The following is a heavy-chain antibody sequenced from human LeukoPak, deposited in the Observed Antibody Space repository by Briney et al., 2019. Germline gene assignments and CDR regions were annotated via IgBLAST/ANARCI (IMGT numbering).Heavy chain of an antibody. CDR1: GFTFSSYA. V-gene: IGHV3-30*04. J-gene: IGHJ4*02. CDR2: ISYDGSNK. Sequence: GGSLRLSCAASGFTFSSYAMHWVRQAPGKGLEWVAVISYDGSNKYYADSVKGRFTISRDNSKNTLYLQMNSLKTEDTALYYCTTDSDDFDYWGQGTLVTVSS. D-gene: IGHD3-3*01. CDR3: TTDSDDFDY.